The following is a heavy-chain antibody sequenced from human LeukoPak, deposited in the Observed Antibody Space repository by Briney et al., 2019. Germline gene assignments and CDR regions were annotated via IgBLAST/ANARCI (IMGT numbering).Heavy chain of an antibody. CDR3: ARDFSEYGAHQGVSMDY. Sequence: ASVKVSCKASGGTFSSYAISWVRQAPGQGLEWMGGIIPIFGTANYAQKFQGRVTITTDGSTSTAYMELSSLRSEDTAVYYCARDFSEYGAHQGVSMDYWGQGTLVTVSS. CDR2: IIPIFGTA. J-gene: IGHJ4*02. CDR1: GGTFSSYA. V-gene: IGHV1-69*05. D-gene: IGHD4/OR15-4a*01.